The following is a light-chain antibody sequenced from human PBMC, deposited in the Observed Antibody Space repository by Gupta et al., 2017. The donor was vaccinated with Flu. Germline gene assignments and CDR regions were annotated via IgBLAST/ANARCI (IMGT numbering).Light chain of an antibody. J-gene: IGKJ2*01. CDR2: GAS. CDR1: QSIRSN. CDR3: QQYNDWPMYT. V-gene: IGKV3-15*01. Sequence: ATLSVSPGERATLSCRASQSIRSNLAWYQQKPGQAPRLLIYGASTRATGVTARFSGSGSGTEFTLTISSLQSEDFALYYCQQYNDWPMYTFGQGTKLEIK.